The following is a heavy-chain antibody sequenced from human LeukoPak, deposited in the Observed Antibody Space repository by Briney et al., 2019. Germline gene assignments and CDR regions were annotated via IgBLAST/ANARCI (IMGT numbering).Heavy chain of an antibody. Sequence: GGSLRLSRAASGLTFSSYSMNSVRQAPGKGLEWVSSISSSSSTIYYADSVKGRFTISRDNAKNSLYLQMNSPRAEDTAVYYCARVRGYSGYDAFNIWGQGTMVTVSS. J-gene: IGHJ3*02. D-gene: IGHD5-12*01. V-gene: IGHV3-48*01. CDR2: ISSSSSTI. CDR3: ARVRGYSGYDAFNI. CDR1: GLTFSSYS.